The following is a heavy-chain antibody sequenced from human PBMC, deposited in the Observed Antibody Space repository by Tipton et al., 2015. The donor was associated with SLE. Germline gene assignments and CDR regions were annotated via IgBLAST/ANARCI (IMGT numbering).Heavy chain of an antibody. CDR1: GYSFTSYW. D-gene: IGHD1-26*01. CDR3: ARIPTEWELLGYFDY. Sequence: VQSGAEVKKPGESLKISCKGSGYSFTSYWIGWVRQMPGKGLEWMGIIYPGDSDTRYSPSFQGQVTISADKSISTAYLQWCSLKASDTAMYYCARIPTEWELLGYFDYWGQGTLVTVSS. V-gene: IGHV5-51*03. CDR2: IYPGDSDT. J-gene: IGHJ4*02.